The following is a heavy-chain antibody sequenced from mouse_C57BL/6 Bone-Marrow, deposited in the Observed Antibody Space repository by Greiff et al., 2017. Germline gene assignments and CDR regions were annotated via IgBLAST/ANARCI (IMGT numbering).Heavy chain of an antibody. V-gene: IGHV1-64*01. CDR2: IHPNSGST. Sequence: VQLQQPGAELVKPGASVKLSCKASGYTFTSYWMHWVKQRPGQGLEWIGMIHPNSGSTNYNEKFKSKATLTVDKSSITAYMQLSSLTSEDSAVYYCAREYDYEYYYAMDYWGQGTSVTVSS. J-gene: IGHJ4*01. CDR3: AREYDYEYYYAMDY. D-gene: IGHD2-4*01. CDR1: GYTFTSYW.